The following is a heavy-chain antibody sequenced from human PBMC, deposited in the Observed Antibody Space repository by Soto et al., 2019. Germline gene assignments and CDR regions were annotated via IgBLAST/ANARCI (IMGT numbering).Heavy chain of an antibody. CDR1: GGSISSSNW. D-gene: IGHD3-22*01. Sequence: QVQLQESGPGLVKPSGTLSLTCAVSGGSISSSNWWSWVRQPPGKGLEWIGEIYHSGSTNYNPSLKSRVTISVDKSKNQFSLKLSSVTAADTAVYYCARGVGQYYDSSGYVRYYYYGMDVWGQGTTVTVSS. V-gene: IGHV4-4*02. CDR2: IYHSGST. J-gene: IGHJ6*02. CDR3: ARGVGQYYDSSGYVRYYYYGMDV.